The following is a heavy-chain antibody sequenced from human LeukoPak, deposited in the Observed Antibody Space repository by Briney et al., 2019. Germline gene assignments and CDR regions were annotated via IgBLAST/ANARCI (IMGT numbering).Heavy chain of an antibody. CDR2: IYASGNT. CDR1: GASISTYY. Sequence: PSETLSLTCTVSGASISTYYWSWIRQPAGQGLEWIGRIYASGNTYYNPSLESRVTMSVDTSNNQFTLNLTSVTAADTAMYYCAKGGPLGSDYWGQGTQVTVSS. J-gene: IGHJ4*02. D-gene: IGHD2-15*01. CDR3: AKGGPLGSDY. V-gene: IGHV4-4*07.